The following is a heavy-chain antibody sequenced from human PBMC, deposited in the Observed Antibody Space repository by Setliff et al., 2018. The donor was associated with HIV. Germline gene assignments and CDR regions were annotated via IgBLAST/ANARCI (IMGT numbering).Heavy chain of an antibody. CDR2: ITPNGDDT. Sequence: ASVKVSCKASADIFNAYYIHWVRQAPGQGLEWMGWITPNGDDTNYPQKFEGRVTLTRDTSIATAYMELRSLTSGDTAVYYCARVADRNYDFWSAYEYWGQGTLVTVSS. D-gene: IGHD3-3*01. CDR3: ARVADRNYDFWSAYEY. V-gene: IGHV1-2*02. CDR1: ADIFNAYY. J-gene: IGHJ4*02.